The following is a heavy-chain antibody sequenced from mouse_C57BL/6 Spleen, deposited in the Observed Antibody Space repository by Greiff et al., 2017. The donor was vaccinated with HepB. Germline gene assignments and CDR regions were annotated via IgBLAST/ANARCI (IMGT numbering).Heavy chain of an antibody. V-gene: IGHV5-17*01. CDR2: ISSGSSTI. Sequence: EVKLEESGGGLVKPGGSLKLSCAASGFTFSDYGMHWVRQAPEKGLEWVAYISSGSSTIYYADTVKGRFTISRDNAKNTLFLQMTSLRSEDTAMYYCAINWDVYYYAMDYWGQGTSVTVSS. J-gene: IGHJ4*01. CDR3: AINWDVYYYAMDY. CDR1: GFTFSDYG. D-gene: IGHD4-1*01.